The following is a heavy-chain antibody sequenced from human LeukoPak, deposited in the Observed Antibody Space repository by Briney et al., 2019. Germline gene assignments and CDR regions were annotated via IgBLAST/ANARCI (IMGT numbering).Heavy chain of an antibody. CDR2: ISVGGYNT. J-gene: IGHJ4*02. D-gene: IGHD6-13*01. V-gene: IGHV3-23*01. CDR3: SKDAHSSSSTG. Sequence: GGSLRLSCAASGFTFSSYAMTWVRQAPGKGLEWVSSISVGGYNTYYTDSVRGRFTISRDKSKNTLYLQMNSLRAEDTAVYYCSKDAHSSSSTGWGQGTLVTVSS. CDR1: GFTFSSYA.